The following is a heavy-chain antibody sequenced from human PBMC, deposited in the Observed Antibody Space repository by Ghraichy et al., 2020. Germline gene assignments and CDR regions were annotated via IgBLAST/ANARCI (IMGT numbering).Heavy chain of an antibody. CDR2: ISVSGGSP. Sequence: LSLTCAASGFTFNNYAMSWVRQAPGKGLEWVSGISVSGGSPYYADSVKGRFTISRDNSKNTLYLQMNSLRAEDTAVYYCARKTAGTFPFDCWGQGTLVTVSS. CDR1: GFTFNNYA. CDR3: ARKTAGTFPFDC. D-gene: IGHD6-19*01. V-gene: IGHV3-23*01. J-gene: IGHJ4*02.